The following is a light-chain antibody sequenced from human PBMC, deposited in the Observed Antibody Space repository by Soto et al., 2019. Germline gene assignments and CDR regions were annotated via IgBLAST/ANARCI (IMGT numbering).Light chain of an antibody. Sequence: QSALTQAPSASGSPGQSVTISCTGTGSDVGGYNYVSWYQQHPGKAPKLIIYEVSQRPSGVPDRFSGSKSGNTASLTVSGLQAEDEADYYCSSYAGSNFWVFGGGTKLIVL. J-gene: IGLJ3*02. CDR1: GSDVGGYNY. CDR3: SSYAGSNFWV. V-gene: IGLV2-8*01. CDR2: EVS.